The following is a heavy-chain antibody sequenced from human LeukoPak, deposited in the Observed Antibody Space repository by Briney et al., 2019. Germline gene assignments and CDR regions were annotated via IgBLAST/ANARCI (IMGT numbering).Heavy chain of an antibody. V-gene: IGHV3-9*01. CDR3: AKDRSPIAAAGYFDY. CDR2: ISWNSGSI. J-gene: IGHJ4*02. CDR1: GFTFDDYA. D-gene: IGHD6-13*01. Sequence: GRSLRLSCAASGFTFDDYAMHWVRQAPGKGLEWVSGISWNSGSIGYADSVKGRFTISRDNAKNSLYLQMNRLRAEDTALYYCAKDRSPIAAAGYFDYWGQGTLVTVSS.